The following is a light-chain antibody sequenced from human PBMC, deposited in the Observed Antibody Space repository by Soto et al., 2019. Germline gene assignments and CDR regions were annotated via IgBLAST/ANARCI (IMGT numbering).Light chain of an antibody. Sequence: EIVLTQSPGTLSLSPGERATLSCRASQSVSSSYLAWYQQKPGQAPRLLIYGASSRATGIPDRFSGSGSGTEFTLTIRRLEPEDFAVYYCQQYGTTFGQGTKVEIK. V-gene: IGKV3-20*01. CDR3: QQYGTT. J-gene: IGKJ1*01. CDR2: GAS. CDR1: QSVSSSY.